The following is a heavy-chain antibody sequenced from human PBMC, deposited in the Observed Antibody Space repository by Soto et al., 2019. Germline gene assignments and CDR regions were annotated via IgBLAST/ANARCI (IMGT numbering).Heavy chain of an antibody. D-gene: IGHD3-22*01. CDR2: ISYDGGNK. V-gene: IGHV3-30*18. Sequence: PGGSLRLSCAASGFTFRSYGMHWVRQAPGKGLEWVAVISYDGGNKDYPDSVKGRFTISRDNSKNTLYLQMNSLRAEDTAVYYCANLDSSGKFYYYGMDVWGQGTTVTVSS. CDR3: ANLDSSGKFYYYGMDV. J-gene: IGHJ6*02. CDR1: GFTFRSYG.